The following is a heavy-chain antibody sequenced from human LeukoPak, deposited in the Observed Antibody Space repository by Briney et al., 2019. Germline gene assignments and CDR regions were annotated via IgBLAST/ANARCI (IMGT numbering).Heavy chain of an antibody. D-gene: IGHD6-13*01. CDR2: INNSGST. V-gene: IGHV4-34*01. J-gene: IGHJ4*02. CDR1: GGSFSGYY. CDR3: VRDIAAAGGFDY. Sequence: SETLSLTCGVYGGSFSGYYWSWIRQPPGKGLEWIGEINNSGSTNYNPSLKSRVTISVDTSKNQFSLKLSSVTAADTTVYYCVRDIAAAGGFDYWGQGTLVTVSS.